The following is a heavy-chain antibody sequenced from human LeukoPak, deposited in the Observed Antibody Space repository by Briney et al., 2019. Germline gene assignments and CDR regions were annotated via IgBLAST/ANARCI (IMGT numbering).Heavy chain of an antibody. D-gene: IGHD2-15*01. CDR1: GFTFSSYS. CDR3: ARVRGSSFDY. V-gene: IGHV3-21*01. J-gene: IGHJ4*02. CDR2: ISSSSSYI. Sequence: GGSLRLSCAASGFTFSSYSMNWVRQAPGKGLEWVSSISSSSSYIYYADPVKGRFTISRDNAKNSLYLQMNSLRAEDTAVYYCARVRGSSFDYWGQGTLVTVSS.